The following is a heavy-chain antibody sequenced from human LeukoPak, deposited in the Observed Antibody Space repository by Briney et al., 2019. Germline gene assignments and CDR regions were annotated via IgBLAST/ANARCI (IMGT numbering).Heavy chain of an antibody. J-gene: IGHJ4*02. V-gene: IGHV4-38-2*02. Sequence: PSETLSLTCAVSGYSISSGYFWAWIRQPPGKGLEWIGSISHSGSSYSKPSLKSRVIISVDTSNNQFSLKLTSVTAADTATYYCARDGYYYDGSFEYWGLGIRVAVSS. CDR1: GYSISSGYF. D-gene: IGHD3-22*01. CDR3: ARDGYYYDGSFEY. CDR2: ISHSGSS.